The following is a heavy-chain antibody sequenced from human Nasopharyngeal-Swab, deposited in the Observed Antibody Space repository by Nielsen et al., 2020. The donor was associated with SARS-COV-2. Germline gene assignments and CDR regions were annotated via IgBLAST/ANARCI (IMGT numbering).Heavy chain of an antibody. D-gene: IGHD3/OR15-3a*01. V-gene: IGHV4-59*01. CDR1: GGSISSYY. Sequence: GSLRLSCTVSGGSISSYYWSWIRQPPGKGLEWIGYIYYSGSTNYNPSLKRRVTISVDTSKSQFSLKLSSVTAADTAVYYCASGLKGAFDIWGQGTMVTVSS. J-gene: IGHJ3*02. CDR2: IYYSGST. CDR3: ASGLKGAFDI.